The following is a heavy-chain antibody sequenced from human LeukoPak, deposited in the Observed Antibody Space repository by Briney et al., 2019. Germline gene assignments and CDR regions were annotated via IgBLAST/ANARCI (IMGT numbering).Heavy chain of an antibody. V-gene: IGHV3-48*03. CDR3: AKESSSTWAKFDH. J-gene: IGHJ4*02. Sequence: GGSLRLSCAASGFTFSSYEMNWVRQAPGKGLEWVSYISSGGSTIYYADSVKGRFTISRDNSNNTLSLQMNSLTAEDTAVYYCAKESSSTWAKFDHWGLGTLVTVSS. CDR1: GFTFSSYE. D-gene: IGHD6-13*01. CDR2: ISSGGSTI.